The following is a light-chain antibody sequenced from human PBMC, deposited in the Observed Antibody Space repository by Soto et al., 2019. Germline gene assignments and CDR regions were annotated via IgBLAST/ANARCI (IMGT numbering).Light chain of an antibody. V-gene: IGLV2-14*01. CDR2: DVT. Sequence: QSALTQPASVSGSPGQSITISCTGTSSDVGGYNYVSWYQQHPGKAPKLMIYDVTNRPSGVSNRFSGSKSCNTASLTISGLQAEDEADYYCSSYTRSSTPLVCGGGTKVTVL. J-gene: IGLJ3*02. CDR1: SSDVGGYNY. CDR3: SSYTRSSTPLV.